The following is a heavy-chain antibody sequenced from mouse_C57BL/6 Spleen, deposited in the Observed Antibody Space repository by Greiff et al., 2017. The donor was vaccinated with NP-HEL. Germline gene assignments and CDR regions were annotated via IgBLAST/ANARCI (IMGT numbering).Heavy chain of an antibody. V-gene: IGHV1-50*01. J-gene: IGHJ1*03. CDR3: APRYFDV. CDR2: IDPSDSYT. CDR1: GYTFTSYW. Sequence: VQLQQSGAELVKPGASVKLSCKASGYTFTSYWMQWVKQRPGQGLEWIGEIDPSDSYTNYNQKFKGKATLTVDTSSSTAYMQLSSLTSEDSAVYYCAPRYFDVWGTGTTVTVSS.